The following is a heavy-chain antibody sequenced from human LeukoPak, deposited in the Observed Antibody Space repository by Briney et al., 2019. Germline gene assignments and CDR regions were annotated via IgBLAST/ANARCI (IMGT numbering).Heavy chain of an antibody. D-gene: IGHD1-7*01. V-gene: IGHV3-53*01. CDR1: GFTVSSNY. Sequence: GGSLRLSCAASGFTVSSNYMSWVRQAPGKGLEWVSVIYSGGSTYYADSVKGRFTISRDNSKNTLYLQMNSLRAEDTAVYYCARARYNWNYDWFDPWGQGTLVTVSS. J-gene: IGHJ5*02. CDR3: ARARYNWNYDWFDP. CDR2: IYSGGST.